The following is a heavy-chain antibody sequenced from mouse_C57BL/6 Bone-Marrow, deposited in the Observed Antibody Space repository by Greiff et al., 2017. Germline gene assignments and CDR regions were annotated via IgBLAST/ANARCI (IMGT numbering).Heavy chain of an antibody. CDR2: IDPEDGET. CDR3: ARPFAY. Sequence: VQLQQSGAELVKPGASVKLSCTASGFNIKDYYMHWVKQRTEQGLEWIGRIDPEDGETKNAPKFPGKATITADTSSTTAYLLLSSLTSEEPAVYYCARPFAYWGQGTLVTVSA. CDR1: GFNIKDYY. V-gene: IGHV14-2*01. J-gene: IGHJ3*01.